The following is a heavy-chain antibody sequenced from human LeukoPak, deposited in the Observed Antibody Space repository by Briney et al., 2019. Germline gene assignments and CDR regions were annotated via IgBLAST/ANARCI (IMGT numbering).Heavy chain of an antibody. D-gene: IGHD6-19*01. Sequence: GSLRLSCAASGFTFSDFYMIWIRQAPGKGLEWLSYISSSTSYTNYADSVKGRFTISRDNARNSLYLQMNSLRAEDTAVYFCARDGSGYSSDWYIDHWGQGTPVTVSS. CDR1: GFTFSDFY. J-gene: IGHJ4*02. CDR3: ARDGSGYSSDWYIDH. V-gene: IGHV3-11*06. CDR2: ISSSTSYT.